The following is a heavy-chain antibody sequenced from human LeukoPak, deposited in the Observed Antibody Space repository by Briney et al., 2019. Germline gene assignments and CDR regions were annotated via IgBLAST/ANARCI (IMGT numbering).Heavy chain of an antibody. V-gene: IGHV3-48*03. CDR2: ISSSGSTI. J-gene: IGHJ3*02. CDR3: AREPYYYDSSGYYIPGAFDI. Sequence: GGSLRLSCAASGFTFSSYEMNWVRQAPGKGLEWVSYISSSGSTIYYADSVKGRFTISRDNAKNSLYLQMNSLRAEDTAVYYCAREPYYYDSSGYYIPGAFDIWGQGTMVTVSS. D-gene: IGHD3-22*01. CDR1: GFTFSSYE.